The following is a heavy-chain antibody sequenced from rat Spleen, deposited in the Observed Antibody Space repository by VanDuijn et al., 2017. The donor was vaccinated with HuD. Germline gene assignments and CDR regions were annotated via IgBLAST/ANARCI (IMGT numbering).Heavy chain of an antibody. J-gene: IGHJ2*01. D-gene: IGHD1-1*01. Sequence: EVQLVESGGGLVQPGRSLKLSCAASGVTFSDYYMAWVRQAPTKGLEWVASISFDGGSTYYRDSVKGRFTISRDNAKSSLYLQMNSLKSEDTATYYCARHDTTVVTDYWGQGVMVTVSS. V-gene: IGHV5-20*01. CDR1: GVTFSDYY. CDR3: ARHDTTVVTDY. CDR2: ISFDGGST.